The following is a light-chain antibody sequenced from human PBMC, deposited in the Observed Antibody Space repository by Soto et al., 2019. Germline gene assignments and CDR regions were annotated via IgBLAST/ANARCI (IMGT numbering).Light chain of an antibody. CDR3: SSYTSSSTVV. CDR2: DVS. CDR1: SSDVGGYNY. J-gene: IGLJ2*01. Sequence: QSALTQPASVSGSPGQSITISCTGTSSDVGGYNYVSWYQQHPGKAPKLIIYDVSDRPSGVSNRFSGSKSGNTPSLTISGLQAEDEADYYCSSYTSSSTVVFGGGTKVTVL. V-gene: IGLV2-14*03.